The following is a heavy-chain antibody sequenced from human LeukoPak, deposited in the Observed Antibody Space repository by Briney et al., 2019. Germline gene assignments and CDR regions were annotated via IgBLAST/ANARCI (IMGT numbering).Heavy chain of an antibody. CDR1: GGSLSGYS. J-gene: IGHJ4*02. D-gene: IGHD3-22*01. Sequence: PSETLSLTCAVYGGSLSGYSWSWIRQPPGKGLEWIGELNHSGSTNYNPSLKSRVTISVDTSKNQFSLRLSSVTAADTAVYYCTRHTYFYDSPGAYYFDYWGQGTLVTVSS. V-gene: IGHV4-34*01. CDR2: LNHSGST. CDR3: TRHTYFYDSPGAYYFDY.